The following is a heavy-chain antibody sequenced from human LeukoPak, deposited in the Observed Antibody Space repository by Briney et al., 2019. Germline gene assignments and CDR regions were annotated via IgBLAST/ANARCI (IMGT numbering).Heavy chain of an antibody. Sequence: ASVKVSCKASGYTFTSYGISWVRQAPGQGLEWMGWISAYNGNTNYAQKLQGRVTMTTDTSTSTAYMELRSLRSDDTAVYYCARGRTEYYSYTYYYGMDVWGQGTTVTVSS. D-gene: IGHD2/OR15-2a*01. V-gene: IGHV1-18*01. CDR2: ISAYNGNT. CDR1: GYTFTSYG. CDR3: ARGRTEYYSYTYYYGMDV. J-gene: IGHJ6*02.